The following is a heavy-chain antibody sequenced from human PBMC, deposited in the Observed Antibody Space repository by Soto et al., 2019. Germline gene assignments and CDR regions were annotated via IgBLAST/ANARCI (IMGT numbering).Heavy chain of an antibody. CDR1: GGTFSSYA. CDR2: IIPIFGTA. J-gene: IGHJ5*02. V-gene: IGHV1-69*13. D-gene: IGHD4-4*01. Sequence: ASVKVSCKASGGTFSSYAISWVRQAPGQGLEWMGGIIPIFGTANYAQKFQGRVTITADESTSTAYMELSSLRSEDTAVYYCASALTTVTTWFDPWGQGTLVTVSS. CDR3: ASALTTVTTWFDP.